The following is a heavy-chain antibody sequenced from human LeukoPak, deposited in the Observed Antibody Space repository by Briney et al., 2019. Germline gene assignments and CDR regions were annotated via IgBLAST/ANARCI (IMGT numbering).Heavy chain of an antibody. J-gene: IGHJ4*02. CDR2: IRGSGGST. D-gene: IGHD6-19*01. CDR3: AKDKGWLVTPYY. V-gene: IGHV3-23*01. CDR1: GFTFSSYA. Sequence: GGSLRLSCAASGFTFSSYAMSWVRQAPGKGLEWVSAIRGSGGSTYYADSVKGRFTISRDNSKNTLYLQMNSLRAEDTAVYYCAKDKGWLVTPYYWGQGTLVTVSS.